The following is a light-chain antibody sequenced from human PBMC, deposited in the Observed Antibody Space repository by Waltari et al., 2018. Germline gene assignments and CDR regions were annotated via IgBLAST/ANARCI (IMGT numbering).Light chain of an antibody. CDR2: GAS. Sequence: EIVMTQSPATLSVSPGESATLSCRASKSVSSNLAWYQQKSGQAPRLLIFGASTRATGIPARVSGSGSGTEFTLTISSLQSEDFAVYYCQQYNNWPATFGGGTKVEVK. CDR1: KSVSSN. V-gene: IGKV3-15*01. CDR3: QQYNNWPAT. J-gene: IGKJ4*01.